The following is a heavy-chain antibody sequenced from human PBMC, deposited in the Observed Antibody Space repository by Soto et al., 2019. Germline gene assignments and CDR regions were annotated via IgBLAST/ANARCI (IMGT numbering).Heavy chain of an antibody. CDR2: MNPNSGNT. D-gene: IGHD5-12*01. J-gene: IGHJ4*02. Sequence: QVQLVQSGAEVKKPGASVKVSCKASGYTFTSYDINWVRQATGQGLEWMGWMNPNSGNTGYAQKFQGRVTMTRNTSMSTAYMELSSLRSEDTAVYYCARGVGGYSGYDPAYFDYWGQGTLVTVSS. V-gene: IGHV1-8*01. CDR3: ARGVGGYSGYDPAYFDY. CDR1: GYTFTSYD.